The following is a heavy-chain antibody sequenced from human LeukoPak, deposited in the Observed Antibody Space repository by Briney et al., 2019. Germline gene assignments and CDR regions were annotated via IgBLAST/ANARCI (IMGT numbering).Heavy chain of an antibody. Sequence: GESLKISCKGSGYSFTSYWIGWVRQMPGKGLEWMGIIYPGDSDTRYSPSFQGQVTFSANKSISTAYLQWSSLKASDTAMYYCARKMATIYHWFDPWGQGTLVTVSS. CDR2: IYPGDSDT. V-gene: IGHV5-51*01. CDR1: GYSFTSYW. J-gene: IGHJ5*02. D-gene: IGHD5-24*01. CDR3: ARKMATIYHWFDP.